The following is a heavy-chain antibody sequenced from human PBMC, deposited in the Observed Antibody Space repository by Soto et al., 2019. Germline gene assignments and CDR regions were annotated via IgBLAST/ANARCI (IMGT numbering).Heavy chain of an antibody. CDR2: IYSGGST. D-gene: IGHD6-13*01. CDR1: GFTVSSNY. V-gene: IGHV3-66*01. J-gene: IGHJ3*02. Sequence: GGSLRLSCAASGFTVSSNYMSWVRQAPGKGLEWVSVIYSGGSTYYADSVKGRFTISRDNSKNTLYLQMNSLRAEDTAVYYCARDVSGSSWYDAFDIWGQGTMVTVSS. CDR3: ARDVSGSSWYDAFDI.